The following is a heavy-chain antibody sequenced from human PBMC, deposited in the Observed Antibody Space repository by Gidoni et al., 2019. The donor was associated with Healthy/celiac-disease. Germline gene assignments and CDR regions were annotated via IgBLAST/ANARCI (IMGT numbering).Heavy chain of an antibody. CDR1: GGTFSSYT. J-gene: IGHJ4*02. CDR2: IIPILGIA. D-gene: IGHD6-19*01. V-gene: IGHV1-69*08. CDR3: ARDWGSYSSGPFDY. Sequence: QVQLGQSGAEVKEPGSAVKVSCKASGGTFSSYTISWVRLAPGQGLECMGRIIPILGIANYAQKFQGRVTITADKSTSTAYMELISLRSEYTAVYYCARDWGSYSSGPFDYWGQGTLVTVSS.